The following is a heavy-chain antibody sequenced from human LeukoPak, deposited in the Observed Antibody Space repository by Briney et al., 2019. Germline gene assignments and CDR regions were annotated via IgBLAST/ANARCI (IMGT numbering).Heavy chain of an antibody. J-gene: IGHJ4*02. CDR3: ARSTIFGVEIDY. V-gene: IGHV3-74*01. CDR2: INSDGGST. Sequence: QAGGSLRLSCAASGFTFSSYWMHWVRQAPGKGLVWVSRINSDGGSTSYADSVKGRFTISRDNAKNTLYLQMNSLRAEDTAVYYCARSTIFGVEIDYWGQGTLVTVSS. D-gene: IGHD3-3*01. CDR1: GFTFSSYW.